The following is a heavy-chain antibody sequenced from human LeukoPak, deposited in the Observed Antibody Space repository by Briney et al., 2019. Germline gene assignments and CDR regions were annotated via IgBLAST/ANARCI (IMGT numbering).Heavy chain of an antibody. CDR3: ARMPTNMYYYFYMDV. CDR2: IIPIFGTT. J-gene: IGHJ6*03. CDR1: GGTFSNDG. V-gene: IGHV1-69*05. D-gene: IGHD5-24*01. Sequence: GASVKVSCKASGGTFSNDGISGVRQAPGQGLEWMGGIIPIFGTTKYAQKFQGRVTITRDDSTSTAYMELSSLRSDDTAVYYCARMPTNMYYYFYMDVWGKGTTVTVSS.